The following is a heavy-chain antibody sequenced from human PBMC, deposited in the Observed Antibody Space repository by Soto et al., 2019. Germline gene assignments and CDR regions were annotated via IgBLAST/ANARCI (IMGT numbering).Heavy chain of an antibody. CDR3: ALQNDIAARTPWFDP. CDR2: VYYSGST. Sequence: QLQLQESGPGLVKPSETLSLTCTVSGGSISSSSYYWGWIRQPPGKGLEWIGSVYYSGSTYYNPSLKSRVTISVDTSKNQFSVKLSSVTGADTAVYDCALQNDIAARTPWFDPWGQGTLVTVSS. J-gene: IGHJ5*02. V-gene: IGHV4-39*01. CDR1: GGSISSSSYY. D-gene: IGHD6-6*01.